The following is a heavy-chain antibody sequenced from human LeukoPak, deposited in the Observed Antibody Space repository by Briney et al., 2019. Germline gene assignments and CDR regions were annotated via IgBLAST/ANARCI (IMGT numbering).Heavy chain of an antibody. CDR1: GFTFSGYA. J-gene: IGHJ4*02. D-gene: IGHD6-13*01. V-gene: IGHV3-23*01. Sequence: GGSLRLSCAASGFTFSGYAMSWVRQAPGKGLEWVSAISGSGGSTYYADSVKGRFTISRDNAKNSLYLQMNSLRAEDTAVYYCARGASSSWYDYWGQGTLVTVSS. CDR3: ARGASSSWYDY. CDR2: ISGSGGST.